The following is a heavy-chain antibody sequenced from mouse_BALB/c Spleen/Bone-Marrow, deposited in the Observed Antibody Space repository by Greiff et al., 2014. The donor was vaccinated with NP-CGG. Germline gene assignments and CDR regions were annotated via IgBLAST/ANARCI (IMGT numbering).Heavy chain of an antibody. D-gene: IGHD2-14*01. CDR1: GYTFSSYW. J-gene: IGHJ4*01. CDR2: ILPGSGST. V-gene: IGHV1-9*01. Sequence: VQLQQSGAELMKPGASVKISCKATGYTFSSYWIEWVKQRPGHGLEWIGEILPGSGSTNYNEKFKGKATFTADTSSNTAYMQLSSLTSEDSAVYYCARGIGYYAMDYWGQGTSVTVSS. CDR3: ARGIGYYAMDY.